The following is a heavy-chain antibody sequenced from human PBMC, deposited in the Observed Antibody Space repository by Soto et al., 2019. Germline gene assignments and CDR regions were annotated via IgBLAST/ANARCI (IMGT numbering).Heavy chain of an antibody. D-gene: IGHD2-2*01. Sequence: EVQLVESGGGLVQPGGSLRLSCAASGFTVSSNYMSWVRQAPGKGLEWVSVIYSGGSTYYADSVKGRFTISRDNSKNTLYLQMNSRRAEDTAVYYCAREYCSSTSCYGYNWFDPWGQGTLVTVSS. J-gene: IGHJ5*02. CDR1: GFTVSSNY. V-gene: IGHV3-66*01. CDR3: AREYCSSTSCYGYNWFDP. CDR2: IYSGGST.